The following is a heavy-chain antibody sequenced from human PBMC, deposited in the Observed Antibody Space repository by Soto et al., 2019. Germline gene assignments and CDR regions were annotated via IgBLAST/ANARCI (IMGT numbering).Heavy chain of an antibody. V-gene: IGHV3-7*01. J-gene: IGHJ3*02. CDR1: GFTFSSYW. D-gene: IGHD3-3*01. CDR2: IKQDGSEK. CDR3: ARGTNDFWSGYYFTLKAFDI. Sequence: GGSLRLSCAASGFTFSSYWMSWVRQAPGKGLEWVANIKQDGSEKYYVDSVKGRFTISRDNAKNSLYLQMNSLRAEDTAVYYCARGTNDFWSGYYFTLKAFDIWGQGTMVTVS.